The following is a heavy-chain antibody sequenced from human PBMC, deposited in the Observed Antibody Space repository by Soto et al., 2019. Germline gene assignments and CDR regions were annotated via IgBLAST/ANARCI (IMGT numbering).Heavy chain of an antibody. CDR2: ISGNSGSL. CDR1: GFIFDDYA. Sequence: GGSLRLSCAASGFIFDDYAMHWVRQAPGKGLEWVSVISGNSGSLGYADSVKGRFSISRDNAKNSLYLQMNSLRAEDTALYYCAKDRYSSSAYYYYGMDAWGQGTTVTVSS. D-gene: IGHD6-6*01. CDR3: AKDRYSSSAYYYYGMDA. J-gene: IGHJ6*02. V-gene: IGHV3-9*01.